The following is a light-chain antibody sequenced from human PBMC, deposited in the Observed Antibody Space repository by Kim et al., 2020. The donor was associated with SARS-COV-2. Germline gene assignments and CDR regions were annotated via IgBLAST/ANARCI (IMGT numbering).Light chain of an antibody. V-gene: IGLV4-69*01. CDR2: LNSDGSH. CDR3: QTWGTGIRV. Sequence: ASGKLTCTLSSGHSSYAIAWHQQQPEKGPRYLMKLNSDGSHSKGDGIPDRFSGSSSGAERYLTISSLQSEEEADYYCQTWGTGIRVFGGGTKLTVL. CDR1: SGHSSYA. J-gene: IGLJ3*02.